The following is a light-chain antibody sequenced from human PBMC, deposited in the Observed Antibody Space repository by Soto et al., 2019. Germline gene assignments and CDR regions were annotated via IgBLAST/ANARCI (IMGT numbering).Light chain of an antibody. V-gene: IGLV2-11*01. J-gene: IGLJ1*01. CDR1: SSDVGGYKY. CDR2: DVS. Sequence: QSALTQPRSVSGSPGQSVTISCTGTSSDVGGYKYVSWYQQHPGKVPKLIIYDVSQRPSGVPDRFSGSKSGNTASLTISGLQAEDEADYYCCSYAGSYSYVFGTGTKLTVL. CDR3: CSYAGSYSYV.